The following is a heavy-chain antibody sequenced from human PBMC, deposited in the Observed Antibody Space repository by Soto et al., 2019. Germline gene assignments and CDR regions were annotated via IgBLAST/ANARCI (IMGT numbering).Heavy chain of an antibody. J-gene: IGHJ4*02. V-gene: IGHV4-31*03. Sequence: QVHLQESGPGLVKPSQTLSLTCTVSGGSIISGGYYWSWIRQHPGKGLEWIGYIYYNGSPYYNPSLKSRVTISLDTSKNQFSMNLRSETAADTAVYYCAAGDSSDTGDHWGQGTLVTVSS. D-gene: IGHD5-18*01. CDR3: AAGDSSDTGDH. CDR1: GGSIISGGYY. CDR2: IYYNGSP.